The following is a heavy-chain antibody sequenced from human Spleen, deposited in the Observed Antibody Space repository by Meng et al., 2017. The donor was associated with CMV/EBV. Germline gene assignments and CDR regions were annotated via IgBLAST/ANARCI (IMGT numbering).Heavy chain of an antibody. J-gene: IGHJ4*02. CDR1: GFTFSSHW. Sequence: GESLKISCAASGFTFSSHWMTWVRQAPGKGLEWVANINQDEKQKNYVDSVKGRFTISRDNSKNTLYLQMNSLRAEDTAVYYCVKDFGRRGVGATLDSWGQGMLVTVSS. CDR2: INQDEKQK. D-gene: IGHD1-26*01. CDR3: VKDFGRRGVGATLDS. V-gene: IGHV3-7*01.